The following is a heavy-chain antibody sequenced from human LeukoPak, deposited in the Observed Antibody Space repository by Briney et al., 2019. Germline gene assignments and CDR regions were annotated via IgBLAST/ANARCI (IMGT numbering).Heavy chain of an antibody. J-gene: IGHJ6*02. V-gene: IGHV4-59*08. CDR3: ARHDPVGYYQHGMDV. Sequence: TPSETLSLTCTVSGGSLSGYFWICIRPPPGRGLEYIGSLYYTGTALSNPSLKSRVTMSVDTSKNQFSLKLSSVTAADTAVYYCARHDPVGYYQHGMDVWGQGTTVTVSS. D-gene: IGHD2-15*01. CDR1: GGSLSGYF. CDR2: LYYTGTA.